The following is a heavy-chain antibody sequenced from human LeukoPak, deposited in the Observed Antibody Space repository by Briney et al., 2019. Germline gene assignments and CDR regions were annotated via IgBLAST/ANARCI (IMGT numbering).Heavy chain of an antibody. CDR1: GYTFTSYA. D-gene: IGHD2-2*02. J-gene: IGHJ4*02. CDR3: ATDGGYCSSISCYNMGSFDY. V-gene: IGHV7-4-1*02. CDR2: INTNTGNP. Sequence: ASVTVSCTASGYTFTSYAMNWVRQAPGQGLEWMGWINTNTGNPTYAQGFTGRFVFSLDTSVSTAYLQISSLKAEDTAVYYCATDGGYCSSISCYNMGSFDYWGQGTLVTVSS.